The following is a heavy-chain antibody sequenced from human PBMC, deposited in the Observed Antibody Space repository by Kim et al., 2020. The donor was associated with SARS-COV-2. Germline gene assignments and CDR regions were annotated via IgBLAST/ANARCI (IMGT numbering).Heavy chain of an antibody. V-gene: IGHV1-2*02. J-gene: IGHJ6*02. CDR2: INPNSGAT. Sequence: ASVKVSCKASGYTFSDYNMQWVRQAPGQGLEWMGWINPNSGATNYAQKFQGRVTMTRDTSISTAYMELSRLRSDDTAVYYCARDRVPGNYYHSMDVWGQG. CDR3: ARDRVPGNYYHSMDV. D-gene: IGHD1-26*01. CDR1: GYTFSDYN.